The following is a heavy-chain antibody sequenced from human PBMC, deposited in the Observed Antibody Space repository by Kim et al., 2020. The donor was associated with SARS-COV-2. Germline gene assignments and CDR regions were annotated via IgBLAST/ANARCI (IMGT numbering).Heavy chain of an antibody. Sequence: GGSLRLSCAASGFTFTSNAMSWVRQAPGKGLESVSSMSGSGTDTYYADSVKGRFTISRDNSRNTLYLQMNSLRAEDTAVYYCVTESRLVPAGVLVFWRLGTLVTVSS. J-gene: IGHJ4*02. CDR3: VTESRLVPAGVLVF. D-gene: IGHD2-2*01. CDR1: GFTFTSNA. CDR2: MSGSGTDT. V-gene: IGHV3-23*01.